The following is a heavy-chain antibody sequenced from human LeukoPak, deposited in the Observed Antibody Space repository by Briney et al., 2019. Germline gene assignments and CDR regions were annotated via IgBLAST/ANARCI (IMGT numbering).Heavy chain of an antibody. V-gene: IGHV3-21*01. CDR2: ISSSSSYI. Sequence: GGSLRLSCAASGFTFSSYSMNWVRQAPGKGLEWVSSISSSSSYIYYADSVKGRFTISRDNAKNSLYLQMNSLRAEDTAVYYCARDHSSSWYRSQYYFDYWGQGTLVTVSS. CDR3: ARDHSSSWYRSQYYFDY. D-gene: IGHD6-13*01. J-gene: IGHJ4*02. CDR1: GFTFSSYS.